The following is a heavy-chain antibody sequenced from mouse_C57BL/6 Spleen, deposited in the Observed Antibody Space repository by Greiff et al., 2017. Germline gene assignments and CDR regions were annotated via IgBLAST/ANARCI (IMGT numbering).Heavy chain of an antibody. CDR2: IDPSDSYT. CDR3: ARSLTTVVATYWYFDV. J-gene: IGHJ1*03. D-gene: IGHD1-1*01. V-gene: IGHV1-50*01. CDR1: GYTFTSYW. Sequence: VQLQQPGAELVKPGASVKLSWKASGYTFTSYWMQWVKQRPGQGLEWIGEIDPSDSYTNYNQKFKGKATLTVDTSSSTAYMQLSSLTSEDSAVYYCARSLTTVVATYWYFDVWGTGTTVTVSS.